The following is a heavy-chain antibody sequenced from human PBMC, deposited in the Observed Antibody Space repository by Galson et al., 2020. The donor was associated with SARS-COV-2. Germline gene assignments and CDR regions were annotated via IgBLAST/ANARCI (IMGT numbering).Heavy chain of an antibody. Sequence: METGGSLRLSCAASGFSVSSNYMTWVRQAPGKGLEWVSVIYSGGGGNIYYTDSVKGRFTISRDNSKNTLYLQMNNLRTEDTAVYYCASYGSGRLGYSYCMDVWGQGTTVTVSS. J-gene: IGHJ6*02. CDR1: GFSVSSNY. CDR3: ASYGSGRLGYSYCMDV. CDR2: IYSGGGGNI. V-gene: IGHV3-53*05. D-gene: IGHD3-10*01.